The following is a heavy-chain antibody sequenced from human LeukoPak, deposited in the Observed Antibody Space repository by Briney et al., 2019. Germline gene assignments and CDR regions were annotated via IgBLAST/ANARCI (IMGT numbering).Heavy chain of an antibody. J-gene: IGHJ4*02. CDR2: IQYNGTNK. Sequence: SGGSLRLSCAASGFTSITYAMSWVRQAPGKGLEWVAFIQYNGTNKDYADSVKGRFTISRDNSKNTVSLQMNSLKPEDTALYYCVKDIRRGYNFGYDQFAYWGQGTLVTVSS. D-gene: IGHD5-18*01. CDR3: VKDIRRGYNFGYDQFAY. CDR1: GFTSITYA. V-gene: IGHV3-30*02.